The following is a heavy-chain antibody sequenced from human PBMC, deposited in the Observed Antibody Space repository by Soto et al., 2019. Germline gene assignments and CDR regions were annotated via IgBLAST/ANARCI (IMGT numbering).Heavy chain of an antibody. CDR1: GFTVSTKY. V-gene: IGHV3-66*01. CDR2: IYSGGSK. Sequence: EVQLVESGGGLVQPGGSLRLSCAASGFTVSTKYMSWVRQASGKGLEWVSVIYSGGSKFYADSVRGRFTISRDNSKNTVNLHMNSLRAEDTAVYYCARDHWGADYWGQGTLVTVSS. CDR3: ARDHWGADY. D-gene: IGHD3-16*01. J-gene: IGHJ4*02.